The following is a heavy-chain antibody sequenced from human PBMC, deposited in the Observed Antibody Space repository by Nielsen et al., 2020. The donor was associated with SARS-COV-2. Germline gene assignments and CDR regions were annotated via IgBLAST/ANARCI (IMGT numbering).Heavy chain of an antibody. J-gene: IGHJ4*02. CDR2: ISWNSGSI. CDR3: ARGVYDFDS. CDR1: GFTFDDYA. Sequence: SLKISCAASGFTFDDYAMHWVRQAPGKGLEWVSGISWNSGSIGYADSVKGRFTISRDNAQNSVYLQMDRLRADDTAVYFCARGVYDFDSWGQGTLVTVSS. D-gene: IGHD5/OR15-5a*01. V-gene: IGHV3-9*01.